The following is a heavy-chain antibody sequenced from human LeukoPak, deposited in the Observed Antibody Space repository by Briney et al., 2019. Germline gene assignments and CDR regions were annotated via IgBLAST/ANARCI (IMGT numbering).Heavy chain of an antibody. CDR1: GGTFSSYA. V-gene: IGHV1-69*05. D-gene: IGHD1-26*01. J-gene: IGHJ5*02. CDR3: ARGGTRVGATHWFDP. Sequence: SVKVSCKASGGTFSSYAISWVRQAPGQGLEWMGGIIPIFGTANYAQKFQGRVTMTTDTSTSTAYMELRSLRSDDTAVYYCARGGTRVGATHWFDPWGQGTLVTVSS. CDR2: IIPIFGTA.